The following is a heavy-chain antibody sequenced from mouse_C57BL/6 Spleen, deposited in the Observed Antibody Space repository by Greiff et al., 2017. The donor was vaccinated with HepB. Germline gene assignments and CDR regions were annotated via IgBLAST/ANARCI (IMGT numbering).Heavy chain of an antibody. CDR3: ASGYYGRVDY. J-gene: IGHJ4*01. CDR1: GYAFSSYW. V-gene: IGHV1-80*01. Sequence: VQLVESGAELVKPGASVKISCKASGYAFSSYWMNWVKQRPGKGLEWIGQIYPGDGDTNYNGKFKGKATLTADKSSSTAYMQLSSLTSEDSAVYFCASGYYGRVDYWGQGTSVTVSS. D-gene: IGHD1-1*01. CDR2: IYPGDGDT.